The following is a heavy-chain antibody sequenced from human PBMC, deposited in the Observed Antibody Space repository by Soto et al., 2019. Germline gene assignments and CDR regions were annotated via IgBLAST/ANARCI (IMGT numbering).Heavy chain of an antibody. CDR1: GGTFSSYT. Sequence: ASVKVSCKASGGTFSSYTISWVRQAPGQGLEWMGRIIPILGIANYAQKFQGRVTITADKSTSTAYMELSSLRSEDTAVYYCARDQQLGNYYYGMDVWGQGTTVTVSS. CDR2: IIPILGIA. CDR3: ARDQQLGNYYYGMDV. V-gene: IGHV1-69*04. D-gene: IGHD6-13*01. J-gene: IGHJ6*02.